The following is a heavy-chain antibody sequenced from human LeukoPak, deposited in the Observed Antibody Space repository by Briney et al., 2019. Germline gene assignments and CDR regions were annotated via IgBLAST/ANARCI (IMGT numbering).Heavy chain of an antibody. D-gene: IGHD2-2*01. V-gene: IGHV1-69*13. CDR3: VTPGRYCSSTSCYGGYFDY. Sequence: SVKVSCKASGGTFSSYAISWVRQAPGQGLEWMGGIIPIFGTANYAQKFQGRVTITADESTSTAYMELSSLRSEDTAVYYCVTPGRYCSSTSCYGGYFDYWGQGTLVTVSS. CDR2: IIPIFGTA. CDR1: GGTFSSYA. J-gene: IGHJ4*02.